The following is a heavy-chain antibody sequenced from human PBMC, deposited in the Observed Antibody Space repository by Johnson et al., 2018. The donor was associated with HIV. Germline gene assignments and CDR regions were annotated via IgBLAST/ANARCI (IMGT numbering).Heavy chain of an antibody. CDR1: GFTFDDYA. Sequence: EVQLLESGGGLVQPGRSLRLSCAASGFTFDDYAMHWVRQAPGKGLEWVSGISWNSGSIGYADSVKGRFTISRDNAKNSLYLQMNSLRAEDTALYYCAKDRDLAAAGTDAFDIWGQGTMVTVSS. J-gene: IGHJ3*02. CDR3: AKDRDLAAAGTDAFDI. CDR2: ISWNSGSI. V-gene: IGHV3-9*01. D-gene: IGHD6-13*01.